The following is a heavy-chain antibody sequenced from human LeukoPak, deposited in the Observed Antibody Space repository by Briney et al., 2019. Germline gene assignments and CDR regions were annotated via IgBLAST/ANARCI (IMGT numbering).Heavy chain of an antibody. CDR3: AKDVVDAFDI. CDR2: IYYSGST. J-gene: IGHJ3*02. Sequence: SETLSLTCTASGGSISSSSYYWGWIRQPPGKGLEWIGSIYYSGSTYYNPSLKSRVTMSVDTSKNQFSLKVRSVTAADTAIYYCAKDVVDAFDIWGQGTMVTVSS. D-gene: IGHD2-15*01. V-gene: IGHV4-39*07. CDR1: GGSISSSSYY.